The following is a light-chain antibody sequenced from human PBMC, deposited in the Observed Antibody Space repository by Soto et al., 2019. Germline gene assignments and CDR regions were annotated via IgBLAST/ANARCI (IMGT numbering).Light chain of an antibody. CDR2: DAS. CDR3: QQRSNWPRT. Sequence: IGFMINTRTLFLFAGGRATLSRRASQSVSSSYLAWYQQKPGQAPRLLVYDASNRATGIPTRFSGSGSGTDFTLTISNLEPEDFAVYYCQQRSNWPRTFGQGTKVDIK. CDR1: QSVSSSY. J-gene: IGKJ1*01. V-gene: IGKV3D-20*02.